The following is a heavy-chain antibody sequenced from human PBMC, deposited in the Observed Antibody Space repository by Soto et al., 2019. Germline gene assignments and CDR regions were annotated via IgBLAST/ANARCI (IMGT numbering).Heavy chain of an antibody. CDR1: GFTFSSYA. D-gene: IGHD1-26*01. Sequence: PGGSLRLSCAASGFTFSSYAMSWVRQAPGKGLEWVSAISGSGGSTYYADSVKGRFTISRDNSKNTLYLQMNSLRADDTAVYFCARDWHEFLEGATLNWFDPWGQGTQVTVSS. CDR2: ISGSGGST. CDR3: ARDWHEFLEGATLNWFDP. V-gene: IGHV3-23*01. J-gene: IGHJ5*02.